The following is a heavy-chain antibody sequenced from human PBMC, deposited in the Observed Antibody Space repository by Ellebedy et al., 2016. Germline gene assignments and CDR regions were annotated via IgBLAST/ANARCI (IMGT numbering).Heavy chain of an antibody. J-gene: IGHJ4*02. CDR2: ISGDGGST. V-gene: IGHV3-23*01. Sequence: GESLKISXATSGFTFWNFFMSWVRQTPGKGLEWVATISGDGGSTNFADSVKGRFTISRDNSRNTVYLQMDDLRVEDTALYYCRHGHYADYWGQGTLVTVSS. CDR1: GFTFWNFF. CDR3: RHGHYADY. D-gene: IGHD3/OR15-3a*01.